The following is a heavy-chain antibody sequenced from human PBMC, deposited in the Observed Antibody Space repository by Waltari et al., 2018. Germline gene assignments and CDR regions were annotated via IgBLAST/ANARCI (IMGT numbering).Heavy chain of an antibody. CDR2: IIPILGIA. CDR1: GGTFSSYA. J-gene: IGHJ6*03. V-gene: IGHV1-69*04. D-gene: IGHD3-10*01. CDR3: ARGGGGYWPYYYYYYMDV. Sequence: QVQLVQSGAEVKKPGSSVKVSCKASGGTFSSYAISWVRQAPGQGLEWMGGIIPILGIANYAQKFQGRVTITADESTSTAYMELSSLRSEDTAVYYCARGGGGYWPYYYYYYMDVWGKGTTVTVSS.